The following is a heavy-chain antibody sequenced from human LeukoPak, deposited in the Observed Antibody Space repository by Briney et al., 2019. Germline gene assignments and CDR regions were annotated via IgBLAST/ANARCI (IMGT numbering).Heavy chain of an antibody. J-gene: IGHJ4*02. Sequence: PGGSLRLSCAASGFTVSANDMSWVRQAPGKGLEWVSLIYAGGSSSAFYADSVKGRFTASRHDSKNTLDLQMKGLRADDTAVYYCLRQGVGDPPRWGQGTLVTVSS. CDR2: IYAGGSSSA. CDR3: LRQGVGDPPR. V-gene: IGHV3-53*04. CDR1: GFTVSAND. D-gene: IGHD3-16*01.